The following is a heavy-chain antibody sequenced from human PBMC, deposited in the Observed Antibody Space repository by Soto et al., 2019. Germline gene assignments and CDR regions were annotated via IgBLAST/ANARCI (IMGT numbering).Heavy chain of an antibody. Sequence: QVQLVQSGAEVKKPGASVKVSCKASGYTFTSYAMHWVRQAPGQRLEWMGWINAGNGNTKYAQKFHGRVTITRDTSASTAYMELSSLRSEDTAVYCCAREGGHCGGGCRNPAPDPWGQGTLVTVSS. CDR1: GYTFTSYA. D-gene: IGHD2-21*02. CDR2: INAGNGNT. V-gene: IGHV1-3*01. CDR3: AREGGHCGGGCRNPAPDP. J-gene: IGHJ5*02.